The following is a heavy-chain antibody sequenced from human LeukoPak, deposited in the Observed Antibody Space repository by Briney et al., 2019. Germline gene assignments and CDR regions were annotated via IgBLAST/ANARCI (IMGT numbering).Heavy chain of an antibody. J-gene: IGHJ5*02. Sequence: PGGSLRLSCAASGFTVSSDYMSWVRQAPGKGLEWVSVIYSGGGTYYADSVKGRFTISRDNSKNTLYLQMNSLRAGDTAVYFCAVGGRSTWFNLWGQGTLLTVCS. V-gene: IGHV3-53*01. CDR1: GFTVSSDY. CDR2: IYSGGGT. CDR3: AVGGRSTWFNL. D-gene: IGHD6-13*01.